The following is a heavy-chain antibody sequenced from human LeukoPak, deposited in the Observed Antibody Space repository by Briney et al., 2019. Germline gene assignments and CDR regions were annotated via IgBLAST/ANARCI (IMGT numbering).Heavy chain of an antibody. Sequence: ASVKVSCKASGYTFTSYAMNWMRQAPGQGLEWMGWINTNTGNPTYAQGFTGRFVFSLDTSVSTAYLQISSLKAEDTAVYYCARTSHPKSSAAGTDYWGQGTLVTVSS. J-gene: IGHJ4*02. CDR2: INTNTGNP. CDR3: ARTSHPKSSAAGTDY. D-gene: IGHD6-19*01. V-gene: IGHV7-4-1*02. CDR1: GYTFTSYA.